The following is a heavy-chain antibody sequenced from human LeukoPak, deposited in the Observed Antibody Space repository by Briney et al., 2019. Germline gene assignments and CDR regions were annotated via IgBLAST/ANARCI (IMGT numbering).Heavy chain of an antibody. CDR3: AKLGDPRVDTAMVRF. CDR1: GFTFSSYE. V-gene: IGHV3-48*03. Sequence: GGSLRLSCAASGFTFSSYEMKWVRQAPGKGLEWVSNISGSGSMMYYADSLKGRFTISRDNAKNSLYLQMNSLRAEDTAVYYCAKLGDPRVDTAMVRFWGQGTLVTVSS. D-gene: IGHD5-18*01. J-gene: IGHJ4*02. CDR2: ISGSGSMM.